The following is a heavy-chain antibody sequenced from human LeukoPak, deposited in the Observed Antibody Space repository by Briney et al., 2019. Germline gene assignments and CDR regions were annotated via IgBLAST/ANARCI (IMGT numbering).Heavy chain of an antibody. CDR3: ARDLLDGDYMKDDY. J-gene: IGHJ4*02. D-gene: IGHD4-17*01. CDR2: INHSGST. CDR1: GFTFSSYW. Sequence: GSLRLSCAASGFTFSSYWMSWVRQAPGKGLEWIGEINHSGSTNYNPSLKSRVTISVDTSKNQFSLKLSSVTAADTAVYYCARDLLDGDYMKDDYWGQGTLVTVSS. V-gene: IGHV4-34*01.